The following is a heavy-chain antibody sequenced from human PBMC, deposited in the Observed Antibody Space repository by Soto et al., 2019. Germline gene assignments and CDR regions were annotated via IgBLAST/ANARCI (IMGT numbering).Heavy chain of an antibody. CDR1: GETMNSYY. J-gene: IGHJ4*02. D-gene: IGHD6-6*01. CDR3: ARGSIPARGVLGY. V-gene: IGHV4-34*01. CDR2: INHSGSS. Sequence: SGNTKPTGPLGGETMNSYYWTCRLHPPGKGLEWIGEINHSGSSNYNPSLKSRVSISIDTSENQFSLRLSSVTTADTAVYYCARGSIPARGVLGYWAQGTQVTVSS.